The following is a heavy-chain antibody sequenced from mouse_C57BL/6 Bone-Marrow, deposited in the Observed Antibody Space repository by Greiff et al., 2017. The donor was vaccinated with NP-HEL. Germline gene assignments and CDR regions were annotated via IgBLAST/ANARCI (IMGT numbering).Heavy chain of an antibody. V-gene: IGHV1-61*01. Sequence: QVQLQQPGAELVRPGSSVKLSCKASGYTFTSYWMDWVKQRPGQGLEWIGNIYPSDSETHYNQKFKDKATLTVDKSSSTAYMQLSSLTSEDSAVYYCARWSHYYGSSSHWYFDVWGTGTTVTVSS. J-gene: IGHJ1*03. D-gene: IGHD1-1*01. CDR1: GYTFTSYW. CDR3: ARWSHYYGSSSHWYFDV. CDR2: IYPSDSET.